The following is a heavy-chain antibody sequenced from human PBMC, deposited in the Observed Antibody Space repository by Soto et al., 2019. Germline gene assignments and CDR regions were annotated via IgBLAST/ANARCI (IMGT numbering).Heavy chain of an antibody. CDR2: ISAGGVST. CDR1: GFTFSTYA. D-gene: IGHD1-26*01. Sequence: EVQLLEWGGGLVQPGGSLRLSCAASGFTFSTYAMSWVRQAPGKGLEWVSTISAGGVSTYYADAVKGRFTISRDNSMTTVSMQWSSLRAADTAVYYCAKGGPSLPATARGEYYYNGRDGWGQVTTVAVSS. V-gene: IGHV3-23*01. CDR3: AKGGPSLPATARGEYYYNGRDG. J-gene: IGHJ6*02.